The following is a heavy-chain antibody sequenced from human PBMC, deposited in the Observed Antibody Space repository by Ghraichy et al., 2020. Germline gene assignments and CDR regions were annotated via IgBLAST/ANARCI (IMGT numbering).Heavy chain of an antibody. CDR2: IYYSGST. CDR3: ARPEYSSSSGYYYGMDV. CDR1: GGSISSSSYY. Sequence: SETLSLTCTVSGGSISSSSYYWGWIRQPPGKGLEWIGSIYYSGSTYYNPSLKSRVTISVDTSKNQFSLKLSSVTAADTAVYYCARPEYSSSSGYYYGMDVWGQGTTVTVSS. V-gene: IGHV4-39*07. J-gene: IGHJ6*02. D-gene: IGHD6-6*01.